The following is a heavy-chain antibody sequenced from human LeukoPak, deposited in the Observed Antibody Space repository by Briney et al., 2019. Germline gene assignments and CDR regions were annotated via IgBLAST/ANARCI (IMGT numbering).Heavy chain of an antibody. D-gene: IGHD6-19*01. CDR1: GGSFSGYY. CDR2: INHSGST. CDR3: LYSSGWYEVDY. Sequence: PSETLSLTCAVYGGSFSGYYWSWIRQPPGKGLEWIGEINHSGSTNYNPSLKSRVTISVDTSKNQFSLKLSSVTAADTAVYYCLYSSGWYEVDYWGQGTLVTVSS. J-gene: IGHJ4*02. V-gene: IGHV4-34*03.